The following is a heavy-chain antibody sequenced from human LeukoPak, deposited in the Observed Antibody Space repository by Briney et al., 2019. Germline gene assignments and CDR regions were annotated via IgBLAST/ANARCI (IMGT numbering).Heavy chain of an antibody. CDR3: ARVLPRTGGATRLRRPEQNWFDP. CDR1: GGSFSGYY. J-gene: IGHJ5*02. CDR2: INHSGST. D-gene: IGHD1-26*01. Sequence: PSETLSLTCAVYGGSFSGYYWSWIRQPPGKGLEWIGEINHSGSTNYNPSLKSRVTISVDTSKNQFSLKLSSVTAADTAVYYCARVLPRTGGATRLRRPEQNWFDPWGQGTLVTVSS. V-gene: IGHV4-34*01.